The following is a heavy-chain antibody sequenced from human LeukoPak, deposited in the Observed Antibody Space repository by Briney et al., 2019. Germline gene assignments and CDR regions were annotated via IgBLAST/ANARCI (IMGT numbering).Heavy chain of an antibody. D-gene: IGHD6-13*01. CDR3: AKLKGPSPVAAAGNYFDY. CDR1: GFTFSSYG. Sequence: PGGSLRLSCAASGFTFSSYGVHWVRQAPGKGLEWVAVIWYDGSNKYYADSVKGRFTISRDNSKNTLYLQMNSLRAADTAVYYCAKLKGPSPVAAAGNYFDYWGQGTLVTVSS. CDR2: IWYDGSNK. J-gene: IGHJ4*02. V-gene: IGHV3-33*06.